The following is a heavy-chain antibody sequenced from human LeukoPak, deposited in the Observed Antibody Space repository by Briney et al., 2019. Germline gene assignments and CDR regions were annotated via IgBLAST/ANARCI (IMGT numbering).Heavy chain of an antibody. V-gene: IGHV1-69*05. Sequence: ASVKVSCKASGGTFSSYAISWVRQAPGQGLEWMGGIIPIFGTANYAQKFQGRVTITTDGSTSTAYMELSSLRSEDTAVYYCARALGYYYDSSGYYYFDYWGQGTLVTVSS. CDR3: ARALGYYYDSSGYYYFDY. CDR1: GGTFSSYA. D-gene: IGHD3-22*01. J-gene: IGHJ4*02. CDR2: IIPIFGTA.